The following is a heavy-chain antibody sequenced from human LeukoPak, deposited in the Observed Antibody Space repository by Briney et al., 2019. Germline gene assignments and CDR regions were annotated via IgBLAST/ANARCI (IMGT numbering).Heavy chain of an antibody. CDR3: ARRDEPRHHYGSGYFDY. J-gene: IGHJ4*02. Sequence: GGSLRLSCAASGFIVDIYAMSWVRQAPGKGLEWVSGISGSGGSTYYADSVKGRFTISRDYSKKTLYLQVNSLRAEDTAVHYCARRDEPRHHYGSGYFDYWGQGTLVTVSS. CDR1: GFIVDIYA. D-gene: IGHD3-10*01. CDR2: ISGSGGST. V-gene: IGHV3-23*01.